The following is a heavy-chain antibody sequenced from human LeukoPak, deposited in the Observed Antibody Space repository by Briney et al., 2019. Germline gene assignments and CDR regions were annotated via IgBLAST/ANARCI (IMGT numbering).Heavy chain of an antibody. CDR3: AKGLGYYSDY. J-gene: IGHJ4*02. V-gene: IGHV3-66*02. D-gene: IGHD1-26*01. CDR1: GFTVSSNY. Sequence: GGSLRLSCAASGFTVSSNYMSWVRQAPGKGLEWVSVIYSGGSTYYADSVKGRFTISRDNSKNTLFLQMHSLRPEDTALYYCAKGLGYYSDYWGQGTLVTVSS. CDR2: IYSGGST.